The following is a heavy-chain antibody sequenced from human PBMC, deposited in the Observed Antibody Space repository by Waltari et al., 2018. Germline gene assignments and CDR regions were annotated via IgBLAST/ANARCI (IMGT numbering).Heavy chain of an antibody. CDR1: GGSISSGGPS. CDR2: IYYSGST. Sequence: QVQLQESGPGLVKPSQTLSLTCTVSGGSISSGGPSWSWIRQHPGKGLEWIGYIYYSGSTRYNPSLKSRVTISVDTSKNQFSLKLSSVTAADTAVYFCARVGLYSSDFDYWGQGTLVTVSS. D-gene: IGHD6-25*01. CDR3: ARVGLYSSDFDY. J-gene: IGHJ4*02. V-gene: IGHV4-31*03.